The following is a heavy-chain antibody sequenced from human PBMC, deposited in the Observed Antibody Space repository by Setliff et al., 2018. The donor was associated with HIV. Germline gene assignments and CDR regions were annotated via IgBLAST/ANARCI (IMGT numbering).Heavy chain of an antibody. J-gene: IGHJ6*03. D-gene: IGHD5-12*01. CDR2: IFYSGST. Sequence: KPSETLSLTCTVSGGSISSYYWSWIRQPPGEGLEWIGYIFYSGSTYYNPSLKSRVTISVDTSKNQFSLKLSSVTAADTAVYYCARQGGYSGYGFYYYYYYMDVWGKGTTVTVSS. CDR1: GGSISSYY. V-gene: IGHV4-59*04. CDR3: ARQGGYSGYGFYYYYYYMDV.